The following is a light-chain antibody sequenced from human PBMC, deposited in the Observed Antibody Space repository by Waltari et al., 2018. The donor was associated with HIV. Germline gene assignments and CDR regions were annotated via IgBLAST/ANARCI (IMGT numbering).Light chain of an antibody. V-gene: IGLV1-40*01. Sequence: QSVLTQPPSVSGAPGQRVTIPCPGSSSNIGAGYAVHWYQQLPGTAPKPRIYGNSNRPSGVLDRFAGAKSGTAASRAITGLQAEGEADYYCQSYDSSLSAPVVFGGGTKLTVL. CDR3: QSYDSSLSAPVV. CDR2: GNS. J-gene: IGLJ2*01. CDR1: SSNIGAGYA.